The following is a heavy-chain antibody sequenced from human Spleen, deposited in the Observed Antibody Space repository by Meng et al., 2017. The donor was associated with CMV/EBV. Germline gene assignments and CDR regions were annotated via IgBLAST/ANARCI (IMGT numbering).Heavy chain of an antibody. CDR1: GFTFDDYG. D-gene: IGHD3-3*01. V-gene: IGHV3-20*03. CDR2: INWNGGST. J-gene: IGHJ4*02. CDR3: ARVRYTYYDFWSALDY. Sequence: SGFTFDDYGMSGVRQAPGMGLEWVSGINWNGGSTGYADSVKGRFTISRDNAKNSLYLQMNSLRAEDTALYYCARVRYTYYDFWSALDYWGQGTLVTVSS.